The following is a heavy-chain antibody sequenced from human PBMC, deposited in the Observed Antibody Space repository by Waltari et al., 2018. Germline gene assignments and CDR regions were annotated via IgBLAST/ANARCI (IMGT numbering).Heavy chain of an antibody. D-gene: IGHD1-26*01. CDR2: VYHRGTT. J-gene: IGHJ6*03. CDR1: GDSISSGFY. Sequence: QVQLRESGPGLVKSSETLTLTCDVSGDSISSGFYWAWIRQPPGKGPDGIGSVYHRGTTCYNPSLKSRVTMSVDTSKKHFSLSLTSVTAADTAVYYCARATCSHGGCSMYYFYYYMDVWGKGITVTVSS. CDR3: ARATCSHGGCSMYYFYYYMDV. V-gene: IGHV4-38-2*01.